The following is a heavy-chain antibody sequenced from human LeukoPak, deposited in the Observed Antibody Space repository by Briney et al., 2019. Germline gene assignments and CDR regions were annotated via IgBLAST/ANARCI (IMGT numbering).Heavy chain of an antibody. CDR2: ISAYNGNT. J-gene: IGHJ5*02. CDR3: ARDFLSVSRYSSPSSP. V-gene: IGHV1-18*01. Sequence: ASGKVSCKASGYTFTSYGISWVRQAPGQGLEWMGWISAYNGNTNYSQKLQGRVTMKTDTYTSTAYMELRSLRSDDTAVYYCARDFLSVSRYSSPSSPWGQGTLVTVSS. D-gene: IGHD6-13*01. CDR1: GYTFTSYG.